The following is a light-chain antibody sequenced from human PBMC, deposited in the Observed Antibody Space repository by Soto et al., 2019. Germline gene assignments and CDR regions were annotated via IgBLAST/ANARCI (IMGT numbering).Light chain of an antibody. Sequence: DIQMTQSPSSLSASVGDRVTITCRASQGISSYLAWYQQKPGKVPKLLIYGASTLQSGVPSRFSGSGSGTDFTLAISSLQPEDVATYYCQKYYSAPHTFGGGTKVVI. J-gene: IGKJ4*01. CDR3: QKYYSAPHT. V-gene: IGKV1-27*01. CDR2: GAS. CDR1: QGISSY.